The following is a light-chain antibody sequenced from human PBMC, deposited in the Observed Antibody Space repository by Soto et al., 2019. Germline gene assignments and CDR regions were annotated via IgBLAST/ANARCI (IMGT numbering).Light chain of an antibody. Sequence: QSVLTQPPSVSGAPGQRVTISCTGSSSNIGAGYDVHWYQQLPGTAPKLLIYGNSNRPSGVPDRFSGSKSGTSASLAITRLQAEDEADYYCQSYDSSLSGSSYVFGTGTKVTVL. CDR3: QSYDSSLSGSSYV. V-gene: IGLV1-40*01. CDR1: SSNIGAGYD. J-gene: IGLJ1*01. CDR2: GNS.